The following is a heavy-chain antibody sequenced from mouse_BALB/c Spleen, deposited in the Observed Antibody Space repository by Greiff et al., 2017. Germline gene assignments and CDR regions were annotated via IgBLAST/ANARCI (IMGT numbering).Heavy chain of an antibody. Sequence: QVQLQQPGAELVKPGASVKLSCKASGYTFTSYWMHWVKQRPGQGLEWIGEIDPSDSYTNYNQKFKGKATLTVDKSSSTAYMQLSSLTSEDSAVYYCASVTTVVAPFAYWGQGTLVTVSA. CDR3: ASVTTVVAPFAY. J-gene: IGHJ3*01. D-gene: IGHD1-1*01. CDR2: IDPSDSYT. V-gene: IGHV1-69*02. CDR1: GYTFTSYW.